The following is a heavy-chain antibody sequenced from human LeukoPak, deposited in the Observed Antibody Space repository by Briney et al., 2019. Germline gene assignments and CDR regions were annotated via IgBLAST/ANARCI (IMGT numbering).Heavy chain of an antibody. J-gene: IGHJ3*02. CDR2: IYYSGST. D-gene: IGHD3-22*01. CDR1: GGSISSYY. CDR3: ASSYYYDSSEKNAFDI. V-gene: IGHV4-59*01. Sequence: SETLSLTCTVSGGSISSYYWSWIRQPPGKGLEWIGYIYYSGSTNYNPSLKSRVTISVDTSKNQFSLKLSSVTAADTAVYYCASSYYYDSSEKNAFDIWGQGTMVTVSS.